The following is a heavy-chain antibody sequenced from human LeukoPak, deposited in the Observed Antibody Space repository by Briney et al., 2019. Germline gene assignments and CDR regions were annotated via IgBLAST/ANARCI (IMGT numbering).Heavy chain of an antibody. CDR3: ARHPDTSGYPYYFDY. D-gene: IGHD3-22*01. Sequence: SETLSLTCTVSGVSISSHYWSWIRQPPGKGLEWIGFIYYSGSTNYNPSLKSRVTIPVDTSKNHFSLNLSSVTAADTAVYYCARHPDTSGYPYYFDYWGQGTLVTVSS. CDR2: IYYSGST. CDR1: GVSISSHY. J-gene: IGHJ4*02. V-gene: IGHV4-59*08.